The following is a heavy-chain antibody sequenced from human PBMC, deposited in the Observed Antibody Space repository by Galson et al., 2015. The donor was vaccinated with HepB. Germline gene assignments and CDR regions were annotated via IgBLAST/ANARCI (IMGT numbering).Heavy chain of an antibody. Sequence: SGAEVKKPGESLRISCKGSGYSFTSYWISWVRQMPGKGLEWMGRIDPSDSYTNYSPSFQGHVTISADKSISTAYLQWSSLKASDTAMYYCARQKGDIAAAGRADWFDPWGQGTLVTVSS. D-gene: IGHD6-13*01. CDR1: GYSFTSYW. J-gene: IGHJ5*02. CDR3: ARQKGDIAAAGRADWFDP. CDR2: IDPSDSYT. V-gene: IGHV5-10-1*01.